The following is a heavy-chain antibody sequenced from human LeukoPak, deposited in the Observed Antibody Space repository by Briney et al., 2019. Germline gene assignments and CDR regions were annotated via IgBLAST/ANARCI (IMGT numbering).Heavy chain of an antibody. Sequence: PGGSLRLSCAASGFTFSSYAMSWVRQAPGKGLEWVSAISGSGGSTYYADSVKGRFTISRDNSKNTLYLQMNSLRAEDTAVYYCARAFRSYDFWSSQGAFDIWGQGTMVTVSS. CDR2: ISGSGGST. J-gene: IGHJ3*02. D-gene: IGHD3-3*01. CDR3: ARAFRSYDFWSSQGAFDI. V-gene: IGHV3-23*01. CDR1: GFTFSSYA.